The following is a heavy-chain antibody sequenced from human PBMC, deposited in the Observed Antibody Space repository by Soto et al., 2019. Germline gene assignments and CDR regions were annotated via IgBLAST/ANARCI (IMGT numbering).Heavy chain of an antibody. Sequence: GGSLRLSCAASGFTFSDYYMSWIRQAPGKGLEWVSYISSSSSYTNYADSVKGRFTISRDNAKNSLYLQMNSLRAEDTAVYYCARGPLHRIAAAGTGGDYWGQGTLVTVSS. J-gene: IGHJ4*02. CDR3: ARGPLHRIAAAGTGGDY. CDR1: GFTFSDYY. CDR2: ISSSSSYT. D-gene: IGHD6-13*01. V-gene: IGHV3-11*05.